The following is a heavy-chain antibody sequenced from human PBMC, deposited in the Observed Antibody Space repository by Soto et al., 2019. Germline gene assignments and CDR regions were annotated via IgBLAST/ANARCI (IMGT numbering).Heavy chain of an antibody. CDR1: GYTLSSYA. CDR2: ISYDGSNK. D-gene: IGHD6-19*01. V-gene: IGHV3-30-3*01. CDR3: ARDPVYSSGWHFDY. Sequence: QVQLVESGGGVVQPGRSLRLSCAASGYTLSSYAMHWVRQAPGKGLEWVAVISYDGSNKYYADSVKGRFTISRDNSKNTLYLQMNSLRAEDTAVYYCARDPVYSSGWHFDYWGQGTLVTVSS. J-gene: IGHJ4*02.